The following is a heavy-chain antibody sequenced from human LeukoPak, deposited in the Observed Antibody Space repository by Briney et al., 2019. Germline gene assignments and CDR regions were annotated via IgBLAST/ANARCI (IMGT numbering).Heavy chain of an antibody. CDR1: GGSISNYY. D-gene: IGHD2-15*01. J-gene: IGHJ1*01. V-gene: IGHV4-4*07. CDR2: IYTSGST. Sequence: SETLSLTCTVSGGSISNYYWSWVRQPAGKGLEWIGRIYTSGSTNYNPSLKSRVTISVVKSKNQFSLKLSSVTAADTAVYYCAQMAPYSPGYSQQWGQGTLVTVSS. CDR3: AQMAPYSPGYSQQ.